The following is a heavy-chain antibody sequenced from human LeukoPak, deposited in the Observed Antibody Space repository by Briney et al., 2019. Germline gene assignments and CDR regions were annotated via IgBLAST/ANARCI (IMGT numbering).Heavy chain of an antibody. CDR3: TSHAAFDP. V-gene: IGHV3-15*01. CDR2: IKSKNVGGTT. J-gene: IGHJ5*02. Sequence: KAGGSLRLSCAASGFTFNNTWMNWVRQAPGKGLEWVARIKSKNVGGTTDYAAPVKGRFTISRDDSKNTVYLQMNSLKIEATVVYYCTSHAAFDPWGQGTLVTVSS. CDR1: GFTFNNTW.